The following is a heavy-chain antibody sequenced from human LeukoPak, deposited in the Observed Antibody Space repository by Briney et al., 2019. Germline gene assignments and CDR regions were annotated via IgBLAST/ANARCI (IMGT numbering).Heavy chain of an antibody. CDR1: GYTFTSYG. CDR2: ISAYNGNT. J-gene: IGHJ4*02. Sequence: ASVKVSCKSSGYTFTSYGISWVRQAPGQGLEWMGFISAYNGNTNYAQRLQDRVTMTTDTSTSTAYMELRSLRSDDTAVYYCARDHRGVSDDSSGYPRFDYWGQGTLVTVSS. D-gene: IGHD3-22*01. V-gene: IGHV1-18*01. CDR3: ARDHRGVSDDSSGYPRFDY.